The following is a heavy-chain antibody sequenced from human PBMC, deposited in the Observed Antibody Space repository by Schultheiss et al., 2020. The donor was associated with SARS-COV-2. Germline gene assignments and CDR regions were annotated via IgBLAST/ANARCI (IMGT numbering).Heavy chain of an antibody. V-gene: IGHV4-34*01. D-gene: IGHD6-13*01. CDR2: INHSGST. J-gene: IGHJ6*03. CDR3: ARATLSSRNVIYYYYYMDV. Sequence: SETLSLTCAVYGGSFSGYYWSWIRQPPGKGLEWIGEINHSGSTNYNPSLKSRVTISVDTSKNQFSLKLSSVTAADTAVYYCARATLSSRNVIYYYYYMDVWGKGTTVTVSS. CDR1: GGSFSGYY.